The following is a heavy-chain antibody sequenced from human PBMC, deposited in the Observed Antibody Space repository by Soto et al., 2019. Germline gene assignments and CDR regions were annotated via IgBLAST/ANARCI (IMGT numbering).Heavy chain of an antibody. V-gene: IGHV3-33*01. Sequence: QVQLVESGGGVVQPGRSLRLSCAASGFTFSSYGMHWVHQAPGKGLEWVAVIWYDGSNKYYADSVKGRFTISRDNSKNTLYLQMNRLRAEDTAVYYCARDRMITFGGVIVPPGYWGQGTLVTVSS. CDR3: ARDRMITFGGVIVPPGY. CDR1: GFTFSSYG. J-gene: IGHJ4*02. CDR2: IWYDGSNK. D-gene: IGHD3-16*02.